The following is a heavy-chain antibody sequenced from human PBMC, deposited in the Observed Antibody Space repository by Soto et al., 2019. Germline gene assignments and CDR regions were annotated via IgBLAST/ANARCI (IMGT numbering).Heavy chain of an antibody. Sequence: GASVKVSCKASGGTFSSYTISWVRQAPGQGLEWMGRIIPILGIANYAQKFQGRVTITADKSTSTAYMELSSLRSEDTAVYYCARHDGSRSSDHWGQGTLVTVSS. V-gene: IGHV1-69*02. J-gene: IGHJ4*02. CDR2: IIPILGIA. CDR1: GGTFSSYT. CDR3: ARHDGSRSSDH. D-gene: IGHD3-10*01.